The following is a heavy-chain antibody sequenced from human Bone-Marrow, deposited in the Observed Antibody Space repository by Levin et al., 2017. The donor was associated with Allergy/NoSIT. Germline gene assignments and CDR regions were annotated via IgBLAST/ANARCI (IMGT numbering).Heavy chain of an antibody. Sequence: GESLKISCKASGSTFTSYAMNWVRQAPGQGLEWMGWINTNTGNPTYAQGFTGRFVFSLDTSVSTAYLQISSLKAEDTAVYYCARSHTPIAARLSIIDYWGQGTLVTVSS. CDR1: GSTFTSYA. V-gene: IGHV7-4-1*02. CDR3: ARSHTPIAARLSIIDY. CDR2: INTNTGNP. D-gene: IGHD6-6*01. J-gene: IGHJ4*02.